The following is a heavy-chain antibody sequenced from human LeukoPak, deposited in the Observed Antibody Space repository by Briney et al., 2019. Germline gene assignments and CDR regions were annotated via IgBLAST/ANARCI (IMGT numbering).Heavy chain of an antibody. Sequence: SETLSLTCAVYGGSFSRFYWSWIRQSPGKGLEWIAEIDHRGDTNYNPSVKSRVTVSVDTSKNQFSLKVRSLSAADTAVYYCARGATISETGYFDFWGQGTPVTVSS. CDR1: GGSFSRFY. CDR2: IDHRGDT. D-gene: IGHD5-24*01. J-gene: IGHJ4*03. V-gene: IGHV4-34*01. CDR3: ARGATISETGYFDF.